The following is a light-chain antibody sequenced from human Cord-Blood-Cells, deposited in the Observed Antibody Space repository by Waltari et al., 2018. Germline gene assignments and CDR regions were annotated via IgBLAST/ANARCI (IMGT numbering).Light chain of an antibody. V-gene: IGKV1-39*01. J-gene: IGKJ1*01. Sequence: DIQMTQSPSSLSASVGDRVTITCRARQSISSYLNWYKQKPGKAPKLLIYAASSLQSGVPSRFSGSGSGTDFTLTISSLQPEDFATYYCQQSYSTLRTFGQGTKVEIK. CDR1: QSISSY. CDR2: AAS. CDR3: QQSYSTLRT.